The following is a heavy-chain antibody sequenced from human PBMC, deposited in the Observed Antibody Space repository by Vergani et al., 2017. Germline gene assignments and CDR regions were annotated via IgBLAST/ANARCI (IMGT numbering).Heavy chain of an antibody. CDR3: ARGASGDYVSSLNY. D-gene: IGHD4-17*01. Sequence: QVQLVEFGGGVVQPGRSLRLSCAASGFTFSSYAMHWVRQAPGKGLEWVAVISYDGSNKYYADSVKGRFTISRDNAKNTLYLQMNSLRAEDTAVYYCARGASGDYVSSLNYWGQGTLVTVSS. CDR2: ISYDGSNK. V-gene: IGHV3-30-3*01. CDR1: GFTFSSYA. J-gene: IGHJ4*02.